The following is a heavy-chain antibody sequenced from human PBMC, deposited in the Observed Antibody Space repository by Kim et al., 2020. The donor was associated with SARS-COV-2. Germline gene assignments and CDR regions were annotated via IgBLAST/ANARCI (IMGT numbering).Heavy chain of an antibody. Sequence: SETLSLTCAVYGGSFSGYYWSWIRQPPGKGLEWIGEINHSGSTNYNPSLKSRVTISVDTSKNQFSLKLSSVTAADTAVYYCARGIVATVPDIAAAVSNY. D-gene: IGHD6-13*01. V-gene: IGHV4-34*01. CDR3: ARGIVATVPDIAAAVSNY. J-gene: IGHJ4*01. CDR2: INHSGST. CDR1: GGSFSGYY.